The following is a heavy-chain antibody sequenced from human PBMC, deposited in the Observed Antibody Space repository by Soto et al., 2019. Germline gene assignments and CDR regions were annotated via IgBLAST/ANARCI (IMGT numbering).Heavy chain of an antibody. J-gene: IGHJ3*02. CDR3: ARQSIPIGEVIARDGFDI. CDR2: MFYSGST. Sequence: QLQLQESGPGLVKPSETLSLTCSVSGGSISRSNYYWAWIRQPPGKGLEWIGSMFYSGSTDYNPSLKSRVIISTDTSKNQFSLKLSFVTAADTAVYYCARQSIPIGEVIARDGFDIWGQGTLVTVSS. V-gene: IGHV4-39*01. CDR1: GGSISRSNYY. D-gene: IGHD3-16*02.